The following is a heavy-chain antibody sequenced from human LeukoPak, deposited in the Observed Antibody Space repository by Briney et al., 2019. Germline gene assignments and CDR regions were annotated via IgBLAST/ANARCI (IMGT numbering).Heavy chain of an antibody. V-gene: IGHV4-34*01. Sequence: PSETLSLTCAVSGGPFSGYFRSWIRQSSGKGLEWIEEIHNRGTTNYNPSLNSRVTISEDTSKNQFYLNLSSVTAADTAVYYCARRYYYNLGSFPFDFWGQGTLVTVSS. CDR2: IHNRGTT. J-gene: IGHJ4*02. D-gene: IGHD3-10*01. CDR1: GGPFSGYF. CDR3: ARRYYYNLGSFPFDF.